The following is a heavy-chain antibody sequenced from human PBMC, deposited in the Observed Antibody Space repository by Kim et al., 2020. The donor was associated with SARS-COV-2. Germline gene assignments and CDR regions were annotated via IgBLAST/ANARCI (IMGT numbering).Heavy chain of an antibody. D-gene: IGHD6-13*01. CDR3: GRVSRALGAAAGTGYFQH. J-gene: IGHJ1*01. Sequence: EWIGSISYSWSTYYHPTLKSRVKISVDTTKNQFSLELRCVTAADTAVYYCGRVSRALGAAAGTGYFQHWGQGTLVTVAS. CDR2: ISYSWST. V-gene: IGHV4-39*07.